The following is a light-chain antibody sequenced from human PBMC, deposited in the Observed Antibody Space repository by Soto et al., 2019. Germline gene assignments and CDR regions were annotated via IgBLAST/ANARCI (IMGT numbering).Light chain of an antibody. CDR2: WAS. Sequence: IVMTQSPESLAVYLGESASITCKSTQSVFYTSNNKNYLAWFQQRPGQPPKLPIRWASSRVSGVPDRFSGSGSGTDFTLTIRSLQAEDVVVYYCQQYYRSPWTFGQGTKLEI. CDR3: QQYYRSPWT. V-gene: IGKV4-1*01. CDR1: QSVFYTSNNKNY. J-gene: IGKJ1*01.